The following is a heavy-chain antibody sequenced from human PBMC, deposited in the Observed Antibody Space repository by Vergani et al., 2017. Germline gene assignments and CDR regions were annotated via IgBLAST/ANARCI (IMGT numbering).Heavy chain of an antibody. J-gene: IGHJ5*02. CDR2: IYYSGST. D-gene: IGHD6-19*01. CDR3: ARQSXVEWLVKLGWIDP. CDR1: GASIRSSNYY. V-gene: IGHV4-39*01. Sequence: QLQLQESGPGLVKPSATLSLTCSVSGASIRSSNYYWGWIRQPPGKGLEWIASIYYSGSTYYNPSLKSRVTISVDTSKNQFSLKLSSVTAADTAVYFCARQSXVEWLVKLGWIDPWGQGILVTVSS.